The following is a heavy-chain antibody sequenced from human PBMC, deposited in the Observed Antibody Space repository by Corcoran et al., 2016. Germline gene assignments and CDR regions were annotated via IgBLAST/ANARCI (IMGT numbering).Heavy chain of an antibody. CDR3: AKDIVATIFDRNYYYYGMDV. CDR2: ISWDGGST. Sequence: EVQLVESGGVVVQPGGSLRLSCAASGFTFDDYAMHWVRQAPGKGLEWVSLISWDGGSTYYADSVKGRFTISRENSKNSLYLQMNSLRAEDTALYYCAKDIVATIFDRNYYYYGMDVWGQGTTVTVSS. D-gene: IGHD5-12*01. CDR1: GFTFDDYA. V-gene: IGHV3-43D*03. J-gene: IGHJ6*02.